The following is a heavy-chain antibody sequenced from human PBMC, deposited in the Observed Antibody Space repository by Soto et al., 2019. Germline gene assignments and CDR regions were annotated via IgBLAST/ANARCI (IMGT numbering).Heavy chain of an antibody. CDR3: ATPVYGSGSYYYYYGMDV. CDR2: IIPIFGTA. Sequence: SVKVSCKASGGTFSSYAISWVRQAPGQGLEWMGGIIPIFGTANYAQKFQGRVTITADESTSTAYMELSSLGSEDTAVYYCATPVYGSGSYYYYYGMDVWGQGTTVTVSS. D-gene: IGHD3-10*01. J-gene: IGHJ6*02. CDR1: GGTFSSYA. V-gene: IGHV1-69*13.